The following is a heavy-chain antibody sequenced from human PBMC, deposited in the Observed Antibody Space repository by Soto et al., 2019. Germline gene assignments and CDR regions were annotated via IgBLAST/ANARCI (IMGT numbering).Heavy chain of an antibody. D-gene: IGHD2-21*01. J-gene: IGHJ4*02. CDR2: ISSSSSYI. CDR3: AREWAAGLWPLEFDY. CDR1: GFTFSSYS. V-gene: IGHV3-21*01. Sequence: GGSLRLSCAASGFTFSSYSMNWVRQAPGKGLEWVSSISSSSSYIYYADSVKGRFTISRDNAKNSLYLQMNSLRAEDTAVYYCAREWAAGLWPLEFDYWGQGTLVTVSS.